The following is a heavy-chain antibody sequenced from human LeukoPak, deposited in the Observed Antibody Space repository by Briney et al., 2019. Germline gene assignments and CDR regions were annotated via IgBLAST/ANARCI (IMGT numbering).Heavy chain of an antibody. CDR1: GDSFSSVTDY. CDR2: IYYSGST. D-gene: IGHD6-6*01. J-gene: IGHJ6*03. CDR3: ARHSRIAARPDYYYYYMDV. V-gene: IGHV4-39*01. Sequence: SETLSLTCTVSGDSFSSVTDYWAWIRQPPGKGLGWIGSIYYSGSTYYNPSLKSRVTISVDTSKNQFSLKLSSVTAADTAVYYCARHSRIAARPDYYYYYMDVWGKGTTVTVSS.